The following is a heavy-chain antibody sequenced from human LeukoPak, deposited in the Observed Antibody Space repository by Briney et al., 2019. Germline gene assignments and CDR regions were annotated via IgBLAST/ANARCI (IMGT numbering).Heavy chain of an antibody. Sequence: GGSLRLSCAASGFTFSSYAMSWVRQAPGKGLEWVSAISGSGGSTYYADSVKGRFTISRDNSKNTLYLQMNSLRAEDMAVYYCASFYYDFWSGYPDAFDIWGQGTMVTVSS. D-gene: IGHD3-3*01. CDR1: GFTFSSYA. J-gene: IGHJ3*02. V-gene: IGHV3-23*01. CDR2: ISGSGGST. CDR3: ASFYYDFWSGYPDAFDI.